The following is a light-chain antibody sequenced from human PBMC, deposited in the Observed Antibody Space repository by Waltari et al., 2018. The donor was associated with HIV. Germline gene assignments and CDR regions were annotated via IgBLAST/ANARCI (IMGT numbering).Light chain of an antibody. V-gene: IGLV2-14*01. CDR1: TNDLGSYTY. Sequence: QSVLTQPASVSGSPGQSLTLSCTGTTNDLGSYTYFSLYQQSPDKAPKLIIYEVSNRPSGISSRFSGSKSGNTASLTISGLQADDEAYYHCSSYSRGALLFGGGTKVTVL. CDR2: EVS. CDR3: SSYSRGALL. J-gene: IGLJ2*01.